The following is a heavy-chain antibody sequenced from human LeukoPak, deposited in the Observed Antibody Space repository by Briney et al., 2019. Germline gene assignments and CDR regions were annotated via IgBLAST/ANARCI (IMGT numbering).Heavy chain of an antibody. CDR1: GFTFDDYG. V-gene: IGHV3-23*01. J-gene: IGHJ4*02. Sequence: PGGSLRLSCAASGFTFDDYGMSWVRQAPGKGLEWVSAISGSGGSTYYADSVKGRFTISRDNSKNTLYLQMNSLRAEDTAVYYCAKETPDYGDYGYFDYWGQGTLVTVSS. CDR2: ISGSGGST. CDR3: AKETPDYGDYGYFDY. D-gene: IGHD4-17*01.